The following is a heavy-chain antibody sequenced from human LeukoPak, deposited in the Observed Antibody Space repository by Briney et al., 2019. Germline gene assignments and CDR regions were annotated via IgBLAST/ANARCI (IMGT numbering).Heavy chain of an antibody. CDR2: IRYDGSNK. J-gene: IGHJ4*02. Sequence: GGSLRLSCAASGFTFSSYGMHWVRQAPGKGLEWVAFIRYDGSNKYYADSVKGRFTISRDNSKNTLYLQMNSLRAEDTAVYYCAKCGPDFDWLSIDYWGQGTLVTVSS. CDR3: AKCGPDFDWLSIDY. CDR1: GFTFSSYG. V-gene: IGHV3-30*02. D-gene: IGHD3-9*01.